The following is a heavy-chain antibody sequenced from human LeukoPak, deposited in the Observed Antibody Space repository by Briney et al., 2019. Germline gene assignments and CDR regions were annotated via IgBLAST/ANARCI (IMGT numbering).Heavy chain of an antibody. J-gene: IGHJ4*02. D-gene: IGHD3-22*01. CDR3: AKYYDSSGYYYLFYFDY. CDR2: ISGSGGST. V-gene: IGHV3-23*01. Sequence: GGSLRLSCAASGFTFSSYAMSWVRQAPGKGLEWVSAISGSGGSTYYADSVKGWFTISRDNSKNTLYLQMNSLRAEDTAVYYCAKYYDSSGYYYLFYFDYWGQGTLVTVSS. CDR1: GFTFSSYA.